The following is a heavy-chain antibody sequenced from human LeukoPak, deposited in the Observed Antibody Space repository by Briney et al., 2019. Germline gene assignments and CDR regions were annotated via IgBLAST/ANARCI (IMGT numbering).Heavy chain of an antibody. CDR3: ARSEEDVLLWFGEHGRGAFDY. J-gene: IGHJ4*02. CDR1: GFTFSSYS. D-gene: IGHD3-10*01. V-gene: IGHV3-7*01. CDR2: IKQDGSEK. Sequence: PGGSRRLSCAASGFTFSSYSMNWVRQAPGKGLEWVANIKQDGSEKYYVDSVKGRFTISRDNAKNSLYLQMNSLRAEDTAVYYCARSEEDVLLWFGEHGRGAFDYWGQGTLVTVSS.